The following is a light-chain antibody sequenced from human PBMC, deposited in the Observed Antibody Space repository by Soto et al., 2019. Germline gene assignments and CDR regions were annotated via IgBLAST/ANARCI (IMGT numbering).Light chain of an antibody. CDR1: QSVNIN. CDR2: GAS. J-gene: IGKJ1*01. CDR3: QQYNKWPRT. Sequence: EIVITQSPATLSVSPGERATLSCRASQSVNINLAWYQQKPGQAPRPLIFGASSRANGIPARFSGSGSGTEFTLTISNLQTEDFAVYYCQQYNKWPRTFGQGTKVDIK. V-gene: IGKV3-15*01.